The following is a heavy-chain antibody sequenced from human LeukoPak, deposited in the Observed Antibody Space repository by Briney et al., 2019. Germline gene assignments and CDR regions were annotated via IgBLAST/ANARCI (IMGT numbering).Heavy chain of an antibody. D-gene: IGHD5-24*01. J-gene: IGHJ4*02. V-gene: IGHV4-59*08. CDR2: IYYSGSA. Sequence: SETLSLTCTVSGGTISGDYWSWIRLPPGKRLEWIGYIYYSGSANYNPSLKSRVTISVDTSKNQFSLKVSSVTAADTAIYYCARQEMATTGAISYWGQGTLVTVSS. CDR1: GGTISGDY. CDR3: ARQEMATTGAISY.